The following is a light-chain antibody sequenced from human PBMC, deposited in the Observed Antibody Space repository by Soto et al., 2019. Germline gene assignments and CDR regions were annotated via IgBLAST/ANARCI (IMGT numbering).Light chain of an antibody. CDR1: QDISNY. Sequence: DIQMTQSPSSLSASVGDRVTITCQASQDISNYLNWYQQKPGKAPKLLIYDASNLETGVPSRFSGSGSGTDFTFTISSLQPEDIATYYCQQYDNPVPFGQGTKLEIK. J-gene: IGKJ2*01. CDR2: DAS. CDR3: QQYDNPVP. V-gene: IGKV1-33*01.